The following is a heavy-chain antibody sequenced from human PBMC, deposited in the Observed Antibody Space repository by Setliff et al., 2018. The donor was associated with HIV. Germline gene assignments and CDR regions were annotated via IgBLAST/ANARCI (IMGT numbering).Heavy chain of an antibody. D-gene: IGHD3-10*01. CDR2: IYSDGNT. CDR1: GFTVSSYY. Sequence: ASVKVSCAASGFTVSSYYMSWVRQAPGKGLEWVSTIYSDGNTYHADSVKGRFTLSRDNSENALFLQMNSLRPEDTAVYYCARLRPYNSALDYWGQGTRVTVS. V-gene: IGHV3-66*02. CDR3: ARLRPYNSALDY. J-gene: IGHJ4*02.